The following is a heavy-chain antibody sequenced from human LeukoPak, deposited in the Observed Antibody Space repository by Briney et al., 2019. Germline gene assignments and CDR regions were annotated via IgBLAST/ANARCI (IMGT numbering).Heavy chain of an antibody. V-gene: IGHV4-39*01. CDR1: GDSISNINYY. Sequence: SETLSLTCTVSGDSISNINYYWGWIRQPPGKGLEWIALINYNGRTFNNPSLKSRVAISIDTSNNQFSLKLTSVTAADTAVYYCARGVKVRGVNYYGMDVWGQGTTVTVPS. D-gene: IGHD3-10*01. CDR3: ARGVKVRGVNYYGMDV. CDR2: INYNGRT. J-gene: IGHJ6*02.